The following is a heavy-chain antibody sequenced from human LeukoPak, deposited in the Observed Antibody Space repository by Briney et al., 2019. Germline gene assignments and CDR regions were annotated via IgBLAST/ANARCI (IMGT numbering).Heavy chain of an antibody. V-gene: IGHV1-46*01. D-gene: IGHD2/OR15-2a*01. CDR2: INPSGGST. Sequence: GASVKVSCKASGYTFTSYYMHWVRQALGQGLEWMGIINPSGGSTSYAQKFQGRVTMTRDMSTSTVYMELSSLRSEDTAVYYCARAPFLAPLFSGKLPDYWGQGTLLSVSS. CDR3: ARAPFLAPLFSGKLPDY. J-gene: IGHJ4*02. CDR1: GYTFTSYY.